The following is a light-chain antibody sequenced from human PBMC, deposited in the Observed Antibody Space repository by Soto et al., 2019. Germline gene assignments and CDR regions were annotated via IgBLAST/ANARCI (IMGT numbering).Light chain of an antibody. CDR1: QSVSSTY. CDR2: GAS. Sequence: EIVLTQSPGTLSLSAGERATLSCRASQSVSSTYLAWYQQKPGQAPRPLIYGASSRATGIPDRFSGSGSGTDFPLTISRLEPEDFAVYYCQQYGSSSPITFGQGTRLEIK. CDR3: QQYGSSSPIT. V-gene: IGKV3-20*01. J-gene: IGKJ5*01.